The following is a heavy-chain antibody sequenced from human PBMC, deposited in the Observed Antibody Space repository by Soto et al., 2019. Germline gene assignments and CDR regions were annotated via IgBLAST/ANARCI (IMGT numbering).Heavy chain of an antibody. V-gene: IGHV1-69*12. CDR3: ARQGESSGSYYYGMDV. Sequence: QVQLVQSGAEVKKPGSSVKVSCKASGGTFSSYTISWVRQAPGQGLEWMGGIIPIFGTANYAQRFQGRVTITADECTSTAYMELSSLRSEDTAVYYCARQGESSGSYYYGMDVWGQGTTVIVSS. D-gene: IGHD3-22*01. CDR2: IIPIFGTA. CDR1: GGTFSSYT. J-gene: IGHJ6*02.